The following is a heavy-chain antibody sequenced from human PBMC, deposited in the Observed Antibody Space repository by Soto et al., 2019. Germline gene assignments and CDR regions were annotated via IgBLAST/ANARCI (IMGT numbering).Heavy chain of an antibody. CDR3: ARDRLLEWLSNGRYYGMDV. Sequence: GASVKLSCRASGYTKTSDGISWVRQAPEQGLEWMGWISAYNGNTNYAQKLQGRVTMTTDTSTSTAYMELRSLRSDDTAVYYCARDRLLEWLSNGRYYGMDVWGQGTTVTVSS. V-gene: IGHV1-18*01. J-gene: IGHJ6*02. CDR2: ISAYNGNT. CDR1: GYTKTSDG. D-gene: IGHD3-3*01.